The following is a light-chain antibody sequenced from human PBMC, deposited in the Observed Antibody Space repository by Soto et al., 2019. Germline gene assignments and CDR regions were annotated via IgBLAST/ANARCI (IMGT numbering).Light chain of an antibody. Sequence: DIVMTQSPLSLSVTPGEPASISCRSSQSLLHSDGYNYLDWYLQKPGQSPQLLIYLGSNRASGVPDRFSGSGSGTDFTLKISRVEAADVGVYYCMQTLQTPLFGGGTKVEIK. J-gene: IGKJ4*01. CDR2: LGS. CDR3: MQTLQTPL. CDR1: QSLLHSDGYNY. V-gene: IGKV2-28*01.